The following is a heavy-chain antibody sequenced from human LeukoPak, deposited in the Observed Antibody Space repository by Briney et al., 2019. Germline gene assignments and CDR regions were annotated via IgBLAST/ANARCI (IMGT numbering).Heavy chain of an antibody. CDR3: ARTGFYDRSEDAFDI. D-gene: IGHD3-22*01. CDR2: IYPGDSDI. V-gene: IGHV5-51*01. J-gene: IGHJ3*02. Sequence: GESLKISCKGYGYTFTNYWIAWVRQMPGKGLEWMGIIYPGDSDIRYSPSFQGQITISADKSISTAYLQWSSLKASDTAMYYCARTGFYDRSEDAFDIWGQGTMVTVSS. CDR1: GYTFTNYW.